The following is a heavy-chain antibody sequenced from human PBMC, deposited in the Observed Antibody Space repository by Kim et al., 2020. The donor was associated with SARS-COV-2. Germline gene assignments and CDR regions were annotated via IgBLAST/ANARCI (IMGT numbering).Heavy chain of an antibody. V-gene: IGHV1-2*02. CDR2: INPNSGGT. J-gene: IGHJ4*02. Sequence: ASVKVSCKASGYTFTGYYMHWVRQAPGQGLEWMGWINPNSGGTNYAQKFQGRVTMTRDTSISTAYMELSRLRSDDTAVYYCARVGSHVVTTYYFDYWGQGTLVTVSS. CDR3: ARVGSHVVTTYYFDY. CDR1: GYTFTGYY. D-gene: IGHD4-4*01.